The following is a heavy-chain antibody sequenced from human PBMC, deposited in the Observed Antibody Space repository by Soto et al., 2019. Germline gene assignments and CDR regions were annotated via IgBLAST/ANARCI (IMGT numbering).Heavy chain of an antibody. V-gene: IGHV3-23*01. CDR1: GFTFSSYA. CDR3: AKYSGSGSLDY. J-gene: IGHJ4*02. CDR2: ISGSGAGT. Sequence: EVQLLESGGGLVQPGGSLRLSCAASGFTFSSYAMSWVRQAPGKGLEWVSGISGSGAGTYYADSVKGRFTISGDSSNNTLYLQMHSLRDEVTAVYYCAKYSGSGSLDYWGQGTLVTVSS. D-gene: IGHD3-10*01.